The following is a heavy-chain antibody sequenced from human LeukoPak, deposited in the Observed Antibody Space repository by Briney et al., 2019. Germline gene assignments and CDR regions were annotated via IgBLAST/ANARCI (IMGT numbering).Heavy chain of an antibody. V-gene: IGHV1-69*13. Sequence: ASVTVSCKASGGTFSSYAISWVRQAPGQGLEWMGGIIPIFGTANYAQKFQGRVTITADESTSTAYMELSSLRSEDTAVYYCASGQRYYDFWSGYYRDYYYYMDVWGKGTTVTVSS. CDR1: GGTFSSYA. CDR3: ASGQRYYDFWSGYYRDYYYYMDV. D-gene: IGHD3-3*01. CDR2: IIPIFGTA. J-gene: IGHJ6*03.